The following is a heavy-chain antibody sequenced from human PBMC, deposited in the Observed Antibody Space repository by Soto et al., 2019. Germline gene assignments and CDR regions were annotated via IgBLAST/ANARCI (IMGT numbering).Heavy chain of an antibody. V-gene: IGHV4-59*01. CDR1: GGSMRNYF. J-gene: IGHJ4*02. CDR3: AAGEASSRNLAPYYLDF. CDR2: IHYSGTT. D-gene: IGHD6-13*01. Sequence: SETLSLTCTVSGGSMRNYFWTWIRQPPGKGLEWIGYIHYSGTTSFFPSYNPSLRSRVTISEDTSKNQFSLKLLSVTTADTAVYFCAAGEASSRNLAPYYLDFWGKGTLVTVSS.